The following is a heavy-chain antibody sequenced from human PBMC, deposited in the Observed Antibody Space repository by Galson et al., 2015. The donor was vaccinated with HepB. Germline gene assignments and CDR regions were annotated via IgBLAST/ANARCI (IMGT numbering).Heavy chain of an antibody. CDR1: GFTFSDYY. CDR3: ARVADSHYGDHTHFDS. D-gene: IGHD4-17*01. V-gene: IGHV3-11*06. Sequence: SLRLSCAASGFTFSDYYMSWIRQAPGKGLEWLAYVSSNTIYTNYADSVKGRFTVSRDNVKNSISLQMNRLSVEDMAMYYCARVADSHYGDHTHFDSWGQGALVTVSS. J-gene: IGHJ4*02. CDR2: VSSNTIYT.